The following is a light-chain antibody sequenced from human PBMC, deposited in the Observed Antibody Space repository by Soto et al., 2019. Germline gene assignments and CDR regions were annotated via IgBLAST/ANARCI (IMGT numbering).Light chain of an antibody. Sequence: DLQMTQSPSSLSASVGDRVTITCRASQGISNYLAWYQQKPGKVPELLIYGASTLQSGVPSRFSGSGSGTDFALTISSLQPEDVATYYCQNYNSAPRTFGQGTKVEIK. CDR2: GAS. CDR3: QNYNSAPRT. CDR1: QGISNY. V-gene: IGKV1-27*01. J-gene: IGKJ1*01.